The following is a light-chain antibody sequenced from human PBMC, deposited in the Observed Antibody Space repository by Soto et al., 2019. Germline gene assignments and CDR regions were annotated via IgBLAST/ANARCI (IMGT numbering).Light chain of an antibody. J-gene: IGKJ1*01. CDR3: QQYGSSPRT. CDR2: GAS. Sequence: EIVLTQSRGTLSLSPGERTTISCRASQSVSSSYLAWYQQKPGQAPRLLIYGASSRATGISDRFSGSGSGTDFTLTISRLEPEDFAVYYCQQYGSSPRTFGQGTKV. V-gene: IGKV3-20*01. CDR1: QSVSSSY.